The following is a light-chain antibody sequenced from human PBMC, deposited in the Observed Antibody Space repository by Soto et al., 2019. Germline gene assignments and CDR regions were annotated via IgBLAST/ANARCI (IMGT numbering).Light chain of an antibody. Sequence: EIVLTQSPGTLSLSPGERATLSCRASQSVSSSSLAWYQQKAGQAPRLLIYGASSRATGIPDRFSGSGSGTDFTLTISRLEPEDFAVYYCQRYGSSPLFGQGTKLEIK. CDR3: QRYGSSPL. CDR1: QSVSSSS. J-gene: IGKJ2*01. V-gene: IGKV3-20*01. CDR2: GAS.